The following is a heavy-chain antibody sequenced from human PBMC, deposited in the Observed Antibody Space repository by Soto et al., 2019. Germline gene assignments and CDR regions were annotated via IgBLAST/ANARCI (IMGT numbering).Heavy chain of an antibody. J-gene: IGHJ2*01. CDR2: ISGGGDRT. D-gene: IGHD2-2*01. Sequence: EVQLLESGGGLVQPGGSLRLSCVGSGFTFINYVMNWVRQTPGKGLEWVSTISGGGDRTFDADTVKGRFTISRDNSKNTVNLQMNRLRADDTAVYYCARKVLGSTSRPDWWYVDLWGRGTLVTVSS. V-gene: IGHV3-23*01. CDR1: GFTFINYV. CDR3: ARKVLGSTSRPDWWYVDL.